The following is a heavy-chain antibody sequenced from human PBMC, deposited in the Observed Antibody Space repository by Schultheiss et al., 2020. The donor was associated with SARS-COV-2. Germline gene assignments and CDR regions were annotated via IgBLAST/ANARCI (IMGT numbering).Heavy chain of an antibody. D-gene: IGHD1-26*01. CDR1: GFTFSSYA. J-gene: IGHJ4*02. V-gene: IGHV3-23*01. CDR2: ISGSGGST. CDR3: AKEQQGSVGATMHPFGY. Sequence: GGSLRLSCAASGFTFSSYAMHWVRQAPGKGLEWVSAISGSGGSTYYADSVKGRFTISRDNSKNTLYLQMNSLRAEDTAVYYCAKEQQGSVGATMHPFGYWGQGTLVTVSS.